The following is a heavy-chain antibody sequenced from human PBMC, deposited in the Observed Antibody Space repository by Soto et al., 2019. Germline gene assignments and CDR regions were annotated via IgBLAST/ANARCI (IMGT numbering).Heavy chain of an antibody. D-gene: IGHD3-10*01. CDR2: IIPNFDTP. CDR3: AVAMVREILIFESSGMHV. V-gene: IGHV1-69*01. J-gene: IGHJ6*02. Sequence: QVHLVQSGAEVKKPGSSVKVSCKTSGGSFNNYAVSWVRQAPGQGLEWMGGIIPNFDTPNYAQKFQGRVTIIADESTSTVYMELRSLRSNATAVYYCAVAMVREILIFESSGMHVWGQGTTVIVSS. CDR1: GGSFNNYA.